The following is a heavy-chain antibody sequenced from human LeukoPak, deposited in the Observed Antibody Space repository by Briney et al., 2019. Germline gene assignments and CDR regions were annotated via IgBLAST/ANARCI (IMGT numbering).Heavy chain of an antibody. CDR2: IYYSGST. D-gene: IGHD3-10*01. J-gene: IGHJ5*02. CDR3: ARDRRRFSRGELSFFDP. Sequence: SETLSLTCAVSGGSISSGGYYWSWIRQPPGKGLEWIGYIYYSGSTNYNPSLKSRVTISVDTSKNQFSLKLSSVTAADTAVYYCARDRRRFSRGELSFFDPWGQGALVTVSS. V-gene: IGHV4-61*08. CDR1: GGSISSGGYY.